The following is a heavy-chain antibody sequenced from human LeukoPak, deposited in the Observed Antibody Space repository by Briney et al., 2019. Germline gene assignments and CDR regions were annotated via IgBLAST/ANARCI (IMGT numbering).Heavy chain of an antibody. Sequence: PGGSLRLSCAASGFTFSSYAMSWVRQAPGKGLEWVSAITNSGGTTYYADSVKGRFTISRDNSKNTLYLQMNSLRAEDTAVYYYAKDVYGDYGGLDYWGQGTLVTVSS. CDR3: AKDVYGDYGGLDY. J-gene: IGHJ4*02. D-gene: IGHD4-17*01. CDR1: GFTFSSYA. CDR2: ITNSGGTT. V-gene: IGHV3-23*01.